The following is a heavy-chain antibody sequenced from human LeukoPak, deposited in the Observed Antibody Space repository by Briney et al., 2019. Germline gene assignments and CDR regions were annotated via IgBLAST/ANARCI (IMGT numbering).Heavy chain of an antibody. D-gene: IGHD3-10*01. J-gene: IGHJ4*02. Sequence: SQTLSLTCTVSGGSISSGGYYWSWIRQHPGKGLEWIAYIYYSGSTYYNPSLKSRVTISVDTSKNQFSQKLSSVTAADTAVYYCAREKRGSDYFDYWGQGTLVTVSS. CDR2: IYYSGST. CDR1: GGSISSGGYY. CDR3: AREKRGSDYFDY. V-gene: IGHV4-31*03.